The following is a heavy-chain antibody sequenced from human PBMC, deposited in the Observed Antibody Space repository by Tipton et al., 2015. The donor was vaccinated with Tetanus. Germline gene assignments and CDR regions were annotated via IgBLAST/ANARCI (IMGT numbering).Heavy chain of an antibody. V-gene: IGHV3-23*01. Sequence: SLRLSCAASGFTFSRYAMNWVRQAPGEGLEWVSSISGGDNTRYYADSVKGRFSTSRDNSKNTLYLQMNSLGVDDTAVYYCAKFLAELNWDDAFDVWGHGTKVTVSS. CDR2: ISGGDNTR. J-gene: IGHJ3*01. CDR3: AKFLAELNWDDAFDV. CDR1: GFTFSRYA. D-gene: IGHD7-27*01.